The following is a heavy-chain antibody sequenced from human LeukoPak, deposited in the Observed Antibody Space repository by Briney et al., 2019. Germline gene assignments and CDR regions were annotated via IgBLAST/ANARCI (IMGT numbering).Heavy chain of an antibody. V-gene: IGHV1-18*01. D-gene: IGHD3-16*01. Sequence: ASVKVSCKASGYTFSNWGISWVRQAPGQGLEWMGWISGDNGNTNYAQKLQGRVTMTTDTSTNTAYMELRSLRSDDTAVYYCARYGGDNSGVYWFDFWGQGTQITVSS. J-gene: IGHJ5*01. CDR2: ISGDNGNT. CDR3: ARYGGDNSGVYWFDF. CDR1: GYTFSNWG.